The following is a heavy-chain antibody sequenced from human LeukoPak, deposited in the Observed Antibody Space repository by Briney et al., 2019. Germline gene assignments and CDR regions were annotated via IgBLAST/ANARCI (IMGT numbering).Heavy chain of an antibody. V-gene: IGHV1-46*01. J-gene: IGHJ4*02. CDR3: ARGAYFDWVSHVDY. CDR1: GYIFTNYY. Sequence: APVKPSCKASGYIFTNYYMHWVRQSPGQGLEWMGIIDPSGGSTNYAQKFQGRVTMTRDTSTSTVYMELSSLRSEDTAVYYCARGAYFDWVSHVDYWGQGNLGTVSS. CDR2: IDPSGGST. D-gene: IGHD3-9*01.